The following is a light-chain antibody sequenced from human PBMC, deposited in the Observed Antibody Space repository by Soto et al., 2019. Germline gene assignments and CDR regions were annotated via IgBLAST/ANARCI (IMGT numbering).Light chain of an antibody. CDR1: QSLLHSNGYNY. CDR3: MQDLQTRPRYT. J-gene: IGKJ2*01. Sequence: DIVMTQSPLSLPVTPGEPASISCRSSQSLLHSNGYNYLDWYLQKPGQSPQLLIYLGSNRASGVPDRFSGSGSGTDITLKISRVEAEDVGVYYCMQDLQTRPRYTFGQGTKLEIK. CDR2: LGS. V-gene: IGKV2-28*01.